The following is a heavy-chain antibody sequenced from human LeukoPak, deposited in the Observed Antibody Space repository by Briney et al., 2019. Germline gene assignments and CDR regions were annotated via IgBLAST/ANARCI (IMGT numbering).Heavy chain of an antibody. D-gene: IGHD1-26*01. Sequence: SETLSLTCTVSGGSISSGDYYWSWIRQPPGKGLEWIGYIYYSGSTYYNPSLKSRVTISVDTSKNQFSLKLSSVTAADTAVYYCARAALGINWFDPWGQGTLVTVSS. CDR3: ARAALGINWFDP. CDR1: GGSISSGDYY. J-gene: IGHJ5*02. CDR2: IYYSGST. V-gene: IGHV4-30-4*08.